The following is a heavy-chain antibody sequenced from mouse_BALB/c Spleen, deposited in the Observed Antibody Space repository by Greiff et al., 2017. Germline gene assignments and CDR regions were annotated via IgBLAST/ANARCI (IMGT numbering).Heavy chain of an antibody. V-gene: IGHV3-1*02. J-gene: IGHJ4*01. D-gene: IGHD2-4*01. Sequence: DVKLQESGPDLVKPSQSLSLTCTVTGYSITSGYSWHWLRQFPGNKLEWMGYIHYSGSTNYNPSLKSRISITRDTSKNQFFLQLNSVTTEDTATYYCAREGYDYDVGYAMDYWGQGTSVTVSS. CDR2: IHYSGST. CDR3: AREGYDYDVGYAMDY. CDR1: GYSITSGYS.